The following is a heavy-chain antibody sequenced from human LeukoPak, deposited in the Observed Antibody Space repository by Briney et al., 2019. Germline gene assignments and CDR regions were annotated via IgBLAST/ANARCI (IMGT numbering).Heavy chain of an antibody. CDR3: ARHRSNSRNDY. V-gene: IGHV5-51*01. CDR1: GFSFTRYW. D-gene: IGHD5-24*01. J-gene: IGHJ4*02. CDR2: IYPGDSDT. Sequence: GESLKISCKGSGFSFTRYWIGWVRQMPGRGLEWMGIIYPGDSDTRYSPSFQGQVTISADKSISTAYLQWSSLKASDTAMYYCARHRSNSRNDYWGQGTLVAVSS.